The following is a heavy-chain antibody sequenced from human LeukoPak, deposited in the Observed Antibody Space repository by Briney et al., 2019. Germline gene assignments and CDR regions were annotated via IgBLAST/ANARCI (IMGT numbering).Heavy chain of an antibody. J-gene: IGHJ5*02. V-gene: IGHV3-66*01. CDR3: VRGNGKVGGRPAP. CDR1: GFTMSGIH. CDR2: LYAGGST. Sequence: GGSLSLSRKASGFTMSGIHMNWVRQAPGKGLGWVSGLYAGGSTYYAGSVTGRFTISRDDYTNTIYLHMTSLRGDDTAIYFCVRGNGKVGGRPAPGGQ. D-gene: IGHD1-1*01.